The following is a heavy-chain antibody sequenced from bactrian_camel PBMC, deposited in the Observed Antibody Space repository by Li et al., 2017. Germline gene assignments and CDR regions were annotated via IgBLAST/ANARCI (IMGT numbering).Heavy chain of an antibody. D-gene: IGHD3*01. Sequence: HVQLVESGGGSVQAGGSLRLSCVADGYTRCMAWFRQAPGMERDWVAEIDSENTMILRDSVKGRFSISKDSAKNTLYLQMNSLKPGDTALYYCAAIRVPDGNRCLGPPGFWEQNYWGQGTQVTVS. CDR3: AAIRVPDGNRCLGPPGFWEQNY. CDR2: IDSENTM. V-gene: IGHV3S53*01. J-gene: IGHJ4*01. CDR1: GYTRCM.